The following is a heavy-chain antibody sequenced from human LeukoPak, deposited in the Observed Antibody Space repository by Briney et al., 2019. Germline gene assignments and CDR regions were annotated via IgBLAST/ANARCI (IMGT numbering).Heavy chain of an antibody. CDR3: ARVRDGYNDAYDI. CDR2: IKPSGGNT. J-gene: IGHJ3*02. Sequence: ASVKVSCKTSGYSFTSYNLHWVRLAPGQRLEWMGIIKPSGGNTNYAQKSQCRVTMTRDTSTSTVYMELSSLKSEDTAVYYCARVRDGYNDAYDIWGQGTMVTVSS. D-gene: IGHD5-24*01. V-gene: IGHV1-46*01. CDR1: GYSFTSYN.